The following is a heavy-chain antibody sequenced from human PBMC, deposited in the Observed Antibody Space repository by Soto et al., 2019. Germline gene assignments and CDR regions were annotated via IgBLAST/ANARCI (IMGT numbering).Heavy chain of an antibody. V-gene: IGHV3-23*01. Sequence: EVQLLESGGGLVQPGGSLRLSCAASGFTFSSYAMNWVRQAPGKGLEWVSGISGSGDYTYYADSVKGRFTISRDNSKNTLYLQTDSLRAEDKAVYYCAKWGEHSSSPTDYWGQGTLVTVSS. CDR3: AKWGEHSSSPTDY. D-gene: IGHD6-6*01. CDR1: GFTFSSYA. J-gene: IGHJ4*02. CDR2: ISGSGDYT.